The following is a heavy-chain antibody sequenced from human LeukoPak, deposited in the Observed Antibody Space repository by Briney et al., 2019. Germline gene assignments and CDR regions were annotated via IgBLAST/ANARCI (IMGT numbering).Heavy chain of an antibody. CDR3: ARGGYQLPFDTYYYYMDV. J-gene: IGHJ6*03. Sequence: GSSVKVSCKASGGTFSSYAISWVRQAPGLGLEWMGGIIPIFGTANYAQKFQGRVTITADESTSTAYMELSSLRSEDTAVYYCARGGYQLPFDTYYYYMDVWGKGTTVTVSS. V-gene: IGHV1-69*01. CDR1: GGTFSSYA. D-gene: IGHD2-2*01. CDR2: IIPIFGTA.